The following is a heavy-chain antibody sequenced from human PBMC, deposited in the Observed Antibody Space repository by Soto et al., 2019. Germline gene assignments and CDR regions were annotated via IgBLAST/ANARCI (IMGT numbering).Heavy chain of an antibody. D-gene: IGHD6-13*01. CDR3: ARDRRYSSYYMDV. CDR1: GGSISSYY. CDR2: IYYSGST. V-gene: IGHV4-59*01. Sequence: PSETLSLTCTVSGGSISSYYWSWIRPPPGKGLEWIGYIYYSGSTNYNPSLKSRVTISVDTSKNQFSLKLSSVTAADTAVYYCARDRRYSSYYMDVWGKGTTVTVSS. J-gene: IGHJ6*03.